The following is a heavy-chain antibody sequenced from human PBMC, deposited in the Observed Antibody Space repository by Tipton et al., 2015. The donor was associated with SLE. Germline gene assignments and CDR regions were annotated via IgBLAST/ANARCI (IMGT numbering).Heavy chain of an antibody. D-gene: IGHD2-15*01. CDR2: VYNDGSA. CDR1: GFIVSSYY. Sequence: GSLRLSCAASGFIVSSYYMSWVRQAPGKGLEWVSIVYNDGSAHYADSVKGRFTISRDNSKNTLYLQMNSLRPEDTALYYCAKDTRADVFDYWGQGTLVTVSS. CDR3: AKDTRADVFDY. V-gene: IGHV3-53*05. J-gene: IGHJ4*02.